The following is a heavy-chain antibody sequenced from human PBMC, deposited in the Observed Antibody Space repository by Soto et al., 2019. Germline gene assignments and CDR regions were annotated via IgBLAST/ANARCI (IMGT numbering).Heavy chain of an antibody. D-gene: IGHD4-17*01. V-gene: IGHV3-23*01. CDR2: ISGSGGST. Sequence: LRLSCAASGFTFSSYAMSWVRQAPGKGLEWVSAISGSGGSTYYADSVKGRFTISRDNSKNTLYLQMNSLRAEDTAVYYCAKAPTTLSTSAGDYWGQGALVTVSS. CDR1: GFTFSSYA. CDR3: AKAPTTLSTSAGDY. J-gene: IGHJ4*02.